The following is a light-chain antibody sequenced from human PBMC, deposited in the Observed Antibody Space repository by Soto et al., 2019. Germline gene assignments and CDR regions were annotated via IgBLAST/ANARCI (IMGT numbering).Light chain of an antibody. J-gene: IGKJ1*01. CDR3: HQYHLWPWT. CDR1: HSVSSRS. Sequence: IVLTHSPGTVSLSPGERSTPSCRSSHSVSSRSLAWYQQKPGQAPRLLIYGASNRATGIPDRFSGSGSGTEFTLTISSLQSEDFAVYYCHQYHLWPWTFGQGTKVDIK. V-gene: IGKV3-20*01. CDR2: GAS.